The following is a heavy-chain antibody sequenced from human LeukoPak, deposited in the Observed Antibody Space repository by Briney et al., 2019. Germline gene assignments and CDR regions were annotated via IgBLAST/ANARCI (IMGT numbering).Heavy chain of an antibody. V-gene: IGHV3-30-3*01. Sequence: PGGSLRLSCAASGFTFSSYAMHWVRQAPSKGLEWVAVISYDGSNKYYADSVKGRFTISRDNSKNTLYLQMNSLRAEDTAVYYCARDPNILTYLGAFDIWGQGTMVTVSS. J-gene: IGHJ3*02. D-gene: IGHD3-9*01. CDR3: ARDPNILTYLGAFDI. CDR1: GFTFSSYA. CDR2: ISYDGSNK.